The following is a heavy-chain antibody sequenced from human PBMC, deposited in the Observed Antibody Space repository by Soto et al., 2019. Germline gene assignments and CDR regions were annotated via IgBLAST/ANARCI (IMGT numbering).Heavy chain of an antibody. V-gene: IGHV1-69*06. CDR1: GDAFKSYA. J-gene: IGHJ4*02. CDR2: IIPSYDRT. CDR3: ARDPTNDYGDDTFDY. Sequence: QVLLLQSGSEVKKAGSSVKVSCKASGDAFKSYAILWVRQAPGQGLEYMGRIIPSYDRTKYAQKFQGRLTLTADMYTSTVYMELSSLRSEDTAVYYCARDPTNDYGDDTFDYWGQGTKVIVSS. D-gene: IGHD4-17*01.